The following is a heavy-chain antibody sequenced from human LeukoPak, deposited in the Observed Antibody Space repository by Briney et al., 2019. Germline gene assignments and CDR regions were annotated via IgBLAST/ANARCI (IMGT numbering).Heavy chain of an antibody. CDR2: INHSGNT. CDR3: ARGRIHSSKNYYDSSGYRYEY. D-gene: IGHD3-22*01. CDR1: GGSFSGYY. J-gene: IGHJ4*02. V-gene: IGHV4-34*01. Sequence: SETLSLTCAVYGGSFSGYYWSWIRQPPGKGLEWIGEINHSGNTNYNPSLKSRVSMSLDTSENQLSLRLSSVTAADTAVYYCARGRIHSSKNYYDSSGYRYEYWGQGTLVTVSS.